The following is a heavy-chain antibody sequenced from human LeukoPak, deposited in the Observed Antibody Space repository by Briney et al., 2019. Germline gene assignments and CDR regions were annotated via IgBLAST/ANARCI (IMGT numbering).Heavy chain of an antibody. V-gene: IGHV3-9*03. Sequence: GRSLRLSCAASGFTFNDYAMHWARQAPGKGLEWVSTISWNTGSIVYADSVKGRFTISRDNAKDSLYLQMNSLRAEDMALYYCAKDFYPYYYASGGSLVFDYWGQGTLVTVSS. J-gene: IGHJ4*02. D-gene: IGHD3-10*01. CDR1: GFTFNDYA. CDR3: AKDFYPYYYASGGSLVFDY. CDR2: ISWNTGSI.